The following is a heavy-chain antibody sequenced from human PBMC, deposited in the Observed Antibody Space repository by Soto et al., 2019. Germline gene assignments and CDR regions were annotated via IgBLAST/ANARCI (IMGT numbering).Heavy chain of an antibody. J-gene: IGHJ2*01. Sequence: QVQLQESGPGQVKPSETLFLTCTVSGGSVSSGTYYWSWIRQPAGKGLEWMGYIYRGSPNYNPSLERRATISVDTSRTQFSLMLSSVTAADTAVYYCSMDQGLGAGYFALWGRGTLVTVSS. D-gene: IGHD7-27*01. CDR1: GGSVSSGTYY. CDR2: IYRGSP. CDR3: SMDQGLGAGYFAL. V-gene: IGHV4-61*01.